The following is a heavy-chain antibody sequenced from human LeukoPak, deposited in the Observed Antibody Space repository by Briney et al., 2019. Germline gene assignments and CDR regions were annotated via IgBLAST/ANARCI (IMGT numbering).Heavy chain of an antibody. V-gene: IGHV4-38-2*02. Sequence: SETLSLTCTVSGYSISSGYYWGWIRQPPGKGLEWIGSIYHSGSTYYNPSLKSRVTMSVDTSKNQFSLKLSSVTAADTAVYYCARDWELLPDYWGQGTLVTVSS. D-gene: IGHD1-26*01. CDR2: IYHSGST. J-gene: IGHJ4*02. CDR1: GYSISSGYY. CDR3: ARDWELLPDY.